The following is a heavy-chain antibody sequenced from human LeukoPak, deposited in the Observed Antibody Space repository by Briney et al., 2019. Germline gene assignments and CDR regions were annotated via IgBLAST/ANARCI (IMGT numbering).Heavy chain of an antibody. CDR1: GYTFTGYY. J-gene: IGHJ5*02. CDR2: INPNSGGT. Sequence: GASEKVSCKASGYTFTGYYMHWVRQAPGQGLEWMGRINPNSGGTNYAQKFQGRVTMTRDSSISTAYMELSRLRSDDTAVYYCARLGRWDIGDRGYNWFDPWGQGTLVTVSS. D-gene: IGHD1-26*01. V-gene: IGHV1-2*06. CDR3: ARLGRWDIGDRGYNWFDP.